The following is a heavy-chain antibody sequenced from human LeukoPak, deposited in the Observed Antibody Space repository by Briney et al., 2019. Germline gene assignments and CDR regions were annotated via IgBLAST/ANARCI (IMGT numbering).Heavy chain of an antibody. Sequence: ASVKVSCKASGYTFTSYGISWVRQAPGQGLEWMGWIVPNSGGTNYAQKFRGRVTMTRDTSISTAYMELNRLRYDDTAVYYCATLGATSFDYWGQGTLVTVSS. V-gene: IGHV1-2*02. CDR1: GYTFTSYG. CDR3: ATLGATSFDY. D-gene: IGHD1-26*01. J-gene: IGHJ4*02. CDR2: IVPNSGGT.